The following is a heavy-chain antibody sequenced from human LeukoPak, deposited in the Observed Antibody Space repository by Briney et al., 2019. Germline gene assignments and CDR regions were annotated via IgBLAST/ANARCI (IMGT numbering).Heavy chain of an antibody. CDR3: ARLPGPLGATGTTGGSVDY. Sequence: SETLSLTCTVSGGSISSYYWSWIRQPPGKGLEWIGYIYYSGSTNYNPSLKSRVTISVDTSKNQFSLKLSSVTAADTAVYYCARLPGPLGATGTTGGSVDYWGQRTLVTVSS. D-gene: IGHD1-1*01. J-gene: IGHJ4*02. CDR1: GGSISSYY. V-gene: IGHV4-59*01. CDR2: IYYSGST.